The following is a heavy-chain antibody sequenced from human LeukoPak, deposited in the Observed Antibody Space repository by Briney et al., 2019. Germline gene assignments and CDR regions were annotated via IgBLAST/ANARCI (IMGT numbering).Heavy chain of an antibody. CDR3: ARDLVVVPAAKPPTLGAFDI. CDR2: IYTSGST. J-gene: IGHJ3*02. Sequence: SETLSLTCTVSGGSISSYYWSWIRQPAGKGLEWIGRIYTSGSTNYNPSLKSRVTMSVDTSKNQFSLKLSSVTAADTAVYYCARDLVVVPAAKPPTLGAFDIWGQGTMVTVSS. V-gene: IGHV4-4*07. CDR1: GGSISSYY. D-gene: IGHD2-2*02.